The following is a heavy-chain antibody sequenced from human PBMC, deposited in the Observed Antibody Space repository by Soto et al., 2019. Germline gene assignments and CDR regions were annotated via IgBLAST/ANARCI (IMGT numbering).Heavy chain of an antibody. CDR3: NKISRTNDKKILYLQMKCLRDEDSAEYYCASDAPYYYDSSGYYANSEADYLQH. V-gene: IGHV3-48*02. CDR1: GFTFSSYS. J-gene: IGHJ1*01. Sequence: GGSLRLSCAASGFTFSSYSMNWVRQAPGKGLEWVSYISSSSSTIYYADSVKGRFTISRDNAKNTLYLQMNSLRDEDEGGRGENKISRTNDKKILYLQMKCLRDEDSAEYYCASDAPYYYDSSGYYANSEADYLQHWGQGTLVTVSS. D-gene: IGHD3-22*01. CDR2: ISSSSSTI.